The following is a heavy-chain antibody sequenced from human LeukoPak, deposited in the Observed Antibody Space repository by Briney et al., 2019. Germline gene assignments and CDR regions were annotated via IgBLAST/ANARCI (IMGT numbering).Heavy chain of an antibody. CDR3: ASGYSSDYGGNTY. Sequence: GGSLRLSCAASGFTFSSYWMHWVRQAPGKGLVWVSRINSDGSTTTYADSVKGRFTISRDNAKNTLYLQMNSLRAEDTAVYYCASGYSSDYGGNTYWGQGALVTVSS. CDR2: INSDGSTT. CDR1: GFTFSSYW. D-gene: IGHD4-23*01. J-gene: IGHJ4*02. V-gene: IGHV3-74*01.